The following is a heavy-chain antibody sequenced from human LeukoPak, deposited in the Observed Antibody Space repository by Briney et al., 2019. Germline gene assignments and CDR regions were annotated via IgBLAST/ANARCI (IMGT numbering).Heavy chain of an antibody. J-gene: IGHJ4*02. CDR1: GYTFTSYG. D-gene: IGHD3-10*01. CDR2: ISAYNGNT. V-gene: IGHV1-18*01. Sequence: ASVKVSCKASGYTFTSYGISWVRQAPGQGLEWMGWISAYNGNTNYAQKLQGRVTMTEDTSTDTAYMELSSLRSEDTAVYYCATGSGHYYGSGSYGSFDYWGQGTLVTVSS. CDR3: ATGSGHYYGSGSYGSFDY.